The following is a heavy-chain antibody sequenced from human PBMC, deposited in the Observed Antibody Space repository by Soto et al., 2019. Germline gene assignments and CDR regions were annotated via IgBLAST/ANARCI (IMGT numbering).Heavy chain of an antibody. J-gene: IGHJ5*02. V-gene: IGHV4-61*01. CDR2: IYYSGST. CDR3: ARARVVVVAATVDWFDP. D-gene: IGHD2-15*01. CDR1: GGSVSSGSYY. Sequence: QVQLQESGPGLVKPSETLSLTCTVSGGSVSSGSYYWSWIRQPPGKGLEWIGYIYYSGSTNYNPSLYSRVPLSVDTSKNPFSLKLSSVTAADTAVYYCARARVVVVAATVDWFDPWGQGTLVTVSS.